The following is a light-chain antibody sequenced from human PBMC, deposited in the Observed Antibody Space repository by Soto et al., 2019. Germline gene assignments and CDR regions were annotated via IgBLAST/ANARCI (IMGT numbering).Light chain of an antibody. CDR2: LNSDGSH. CDR1: SGHSSYA. CDR3: QSWGTGTDV. Sequence: QLVLTQSPSASASLGASVKLTCTLSSGHSSYAIAWHQQQPEKGPRFLMKLNSDGSHTKGDGIPDRFSGCSSGAERYLTISSLQSEDEADYYCQSWGTGTDVFGTGTKLTVL. V-gene: IGLV4-69*02. J-gene: IGLJ1*01.